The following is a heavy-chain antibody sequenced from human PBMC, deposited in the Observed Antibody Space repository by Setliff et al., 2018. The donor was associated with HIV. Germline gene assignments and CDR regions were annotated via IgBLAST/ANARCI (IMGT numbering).Heavy chain of an antibody. CDR3: ARGLSFYDPGGFDY. Sequence: SETLSLTCTVTGGSISSGGFYWTWIRQHPGKGLEWIGYIYTSGSTNYNPSLKSRVTISVDTSKNQFSLKLSSVTAADTAVYYCARGLSFYDPGGFDYWGQGTLVTVSS. D-gene: IGHD3-22*01. CDR1: GGSISSGGFY. V-gene: IGHV4-61*08. J-gene: IGHJ4*02. CDR2: IYTSGST.